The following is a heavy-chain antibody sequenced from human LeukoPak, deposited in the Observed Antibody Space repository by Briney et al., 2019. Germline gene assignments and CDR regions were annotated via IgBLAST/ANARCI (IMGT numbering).Heavy chain of an antibody. J-gene: IGHJ3*01. CDR1: GGTFSSYA. CDR2: IIPIFGTA. D-gene: IGHD3-10*02. V-gene: IGHV1-69*13. Sequence: GASVKVSCKASGGTFSSYAISWVRQAPGQGLEWMGGIIPIFGTANYAQKFQGRVTITADESTSTAYMELSSLRSEDTAVYYCAREGLFTSPNNAFDAWGQGTTVTV. CDR3: AREGLFTSPNNAFDA.